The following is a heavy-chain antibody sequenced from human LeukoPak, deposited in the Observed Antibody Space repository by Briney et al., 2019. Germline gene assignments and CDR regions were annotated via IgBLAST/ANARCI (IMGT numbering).Heavy chain of an antibody. J-gene: IGHJ6*03. CDR2: IYTSGST. Sequence: PSQTLSLTCTVSGGSISSGSYYWSWIRQPAEKGLEWIGRIYTSGSTNYNPSLKSRVTISVDTSKNQFSLKLSSVTAADTAVYYCARSLSYCSSTSCYSYYYMDVWGKGTTVTVSS. CDR3: ARSLSYCSSTSCYSYYYMDV. V-gene: IGHV4-61*02. D-gene: IGHD2-2*02. CDR1: GGSISSGSYY.